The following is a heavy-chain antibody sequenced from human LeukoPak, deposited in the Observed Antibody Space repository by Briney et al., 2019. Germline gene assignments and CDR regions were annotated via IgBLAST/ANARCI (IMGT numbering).Heavy chain of an antibody. V-gene: IGHV3-66*03. CDR1: GLTVSNNY. CDR2: IYNSGST. D-gene: IGHD2-15*01. Sequence: GGSLRLSCAASGLTVSNNYMSWVRQAPGKGLEWVSVIYNSGSTYYADSVKGRFTISRDNSKNTLYLQMNGLRTEDTAVYYCARDKLVSGYHSDFDYWGQGTLVTVSS. J-gene: IGHJ4*02. CDR3: ARDKLVSGYHSDFDY.